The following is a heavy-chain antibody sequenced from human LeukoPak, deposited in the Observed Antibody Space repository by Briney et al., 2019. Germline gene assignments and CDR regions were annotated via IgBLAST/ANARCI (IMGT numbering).Heavy chain of an antibody. V-gene: IGHV4-59*01. CDR1: GGSISSYY. J-gene: IGHJ5*02. D-gene: IGHD3-3*01. CDR2: IYYSGST. Sequence: PSETLSLTCTVSGGSISSYYWSWIRQPPGKGLEWIGYIYYSGSTNYNPSLKSRVTLSVDTSKNQFSLKLSSVTAADTAVYYCARDVVGKYYDFWSGYFISSAWFDPWGQGTLVTVSS. CDR3: ARDVVGKYYDFWSGYFISSAWFDP.